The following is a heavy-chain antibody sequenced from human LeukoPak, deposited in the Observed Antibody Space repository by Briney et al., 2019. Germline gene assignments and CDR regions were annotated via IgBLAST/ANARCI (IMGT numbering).Heavy chain of an antibody. CDR2: INHSGST. V-gene: IGHV4-34*01. CDR3: ARQRVVVTEGFDY. J-gene: IGHJ4*02. Sequence: SETLSLTCAVYGGSFSGYYWSWIRQPPGKGLEWIGEINHSGSTNYNPSLKSRVTISVDTSKSQFSLKLSSVTAADTAVYYCARQRVVVTEGFDYWGQGTLVTVSS. D-gene: IGHD2-15*01. CDR1: GGSFSGYY.